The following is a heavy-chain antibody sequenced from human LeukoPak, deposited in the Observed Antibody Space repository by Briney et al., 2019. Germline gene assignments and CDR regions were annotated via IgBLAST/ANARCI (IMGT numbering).Heavy chain of an antibody. Sequence: GGSLRLSCAASGFTFSSYAMHWVRQAPGKGLEWVAVISYDGSNKYYADSVKGRLTISRDNSKITLYLQMNSLRAEDTAVYYCARASLGYCSGGSCYPGFDFDYWGQGTLVTVSS. V-gene: IGHV3-30*04. CDR2: ISYDGSNK. CDR1: GFTFSSYA. D-gene: IGHD2-15*01. CDR3: ARASLGYCSGGSCYPGFDFDY. J-gene: IGHJ4*02.